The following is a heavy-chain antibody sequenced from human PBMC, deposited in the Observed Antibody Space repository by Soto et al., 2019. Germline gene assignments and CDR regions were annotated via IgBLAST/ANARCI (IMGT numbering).Heavy chain of an antibody. CDR1: GDSITSFF. J-gene: IGHJ3*02. V-gene: IGHV4-59*01. CDR3: ARVNQLAPKRNAFDI. D-gene: IGHD2-2*01. CDR2: VHYSGST. Sequence: SETLSLTCTVSGDSITSFFWSWVRQPPGKGLEWIGYVHYSGSTNYNPSPKSRLTMSVDTSKNHFSLRLDSVTAADTAVYYCARVNQLAPKRNAFDIWGQGTMVTVSS.